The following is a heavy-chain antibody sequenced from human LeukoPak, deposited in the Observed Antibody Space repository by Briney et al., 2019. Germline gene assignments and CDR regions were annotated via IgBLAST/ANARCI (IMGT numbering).Heavy chain of an antibody. Sequence: GGSLRLSCAASEFTFSNAWMSWVRQAPGKGLEWVSGINWNGGTTGYADSVKGRFTISRDNAKNSLYLQMNSLRAEDTALYYCAREGSGSPHYGMDVWGQGTTVTVSS. D-gene: IGHD3-10*01. CDR2: INWNGGTT. CDR3: AREGSGSPHYGMDV. J-gene: IGHJ6*02. CDR1: EFTFSNAW. V-gene: IGHV3-20*04.